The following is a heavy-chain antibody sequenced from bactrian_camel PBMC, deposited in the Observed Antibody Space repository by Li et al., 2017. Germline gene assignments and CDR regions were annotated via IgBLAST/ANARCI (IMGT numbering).Heavy chain of an antibody. V-gene: IGHV3S55*01. Sequence: HVQLVESGGGSEQTGGSLRLSCAVSGSPTGQLCLGWFRQVPGKEREAVAVIDGHGYVIYTEDRFIIGKENAKNTLYLQMNSLKPEDTAMYYCAADLYYSGYDCVSGPVEYEFWGQGTQVTVSS. J-gene: IGHJ4*01. CDR3: AADLYYSGYDCVSGPVEYEF. D-gene: IGHD4*01. CDR1: GSPTGQLC. CDR2: IDGHG.